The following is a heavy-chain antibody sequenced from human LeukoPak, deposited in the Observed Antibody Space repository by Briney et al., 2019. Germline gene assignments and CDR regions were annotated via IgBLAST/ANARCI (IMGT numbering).Heavy chain of an antibody. CDR3: ARDGTRSTWVAYNWFDS. J-gene: IGHJ5*01. CDR2: INSDGSET. Sequence: GGSLRLSCAASGITFSSYWMHWVRHAPGKGLVWVSRINSDGSETGYADSVKGRFTISRDNAKNTLYLQMNRLRAEDTAVYYCARDGTRSTWVAYNWFDSWGQGTLVTVSS. CDR1: GITFSSYW. D-gene: IGHD1-7*01. V-gene: IGHV3-74*01.